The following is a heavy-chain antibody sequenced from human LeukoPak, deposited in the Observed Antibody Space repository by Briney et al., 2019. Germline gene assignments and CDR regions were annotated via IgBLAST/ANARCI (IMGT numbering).Heavy chain of an antibody. CDR3: AKAMSRFWSAHWGYYYGMDV. D-gene: IGHD3-3*01. CDR1: GFTFSTYA. J-gene: IGHJ6*02. CDR2: ISGDDGST. Sequence: GGSLRLSCAASGFTFSTYAMSWVRQAPGKGLEWVSAISGDDGSTYYADSVKGRFTISRDNSKNTLYLQMNSLRAEDTAVYYCAKAMSRFWSAHWGYYYGMDVWGQGTTVTVSS. V-gene: IGHV3-23*01.